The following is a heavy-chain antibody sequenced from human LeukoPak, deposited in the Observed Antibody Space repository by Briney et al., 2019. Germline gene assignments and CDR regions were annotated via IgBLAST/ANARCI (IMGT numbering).Heavy chain of an antibody. CDR3: ARDVYCSSTTCSYYFDY. V-gene: IGHV1-69*13. D-gene: IGHD2-2*01. Sequence: VKVSCKASGGTFSSSAISWVRQAPGQGLEWMGGIIPIFGTANYAQKFQGRVTITADESTSTAYMELSSLRSEDTAVYYCARDVYCSSTTCSYYFDYWGQGTLVTVSS. J-gene: IGHJ4*02. CDR2: IIPIFGTA. CDR1: GGTFSSSA.